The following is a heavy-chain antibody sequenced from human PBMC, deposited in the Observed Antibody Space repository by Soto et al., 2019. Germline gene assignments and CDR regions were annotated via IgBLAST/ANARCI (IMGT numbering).Heavy chain of an antibody. CDR1: GFTFSSYS. CDR3: ARDDVDIVVVVAATPYSAFDI. J-gene: IGHJ3*02. CDR2: ISSNSSTI. Sequence: GGSLTLSCAASGFTFSSYSMNWVRQAPGKGLEWVSYISSNSSTIYYADSVKGRFTISRDNAKNSLYLQMNSLRAEDTAVYYCARDDVDIVVVVAATPYSAFDIWGQGTMVTVSS. V-gene: IGHV3-48*01. D-gene: IGHD2-15*01.